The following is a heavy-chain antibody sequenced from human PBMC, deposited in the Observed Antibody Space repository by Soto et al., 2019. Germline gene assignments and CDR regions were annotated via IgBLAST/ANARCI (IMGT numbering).Heavy chain of an antibody. CDR2: ISHDGSNK. Sequence: QVQLVESGGGVVQPGRSLRLSCAASGFTFYKYGMHWVRQAPGKGLEWVALISHDGSNKYYVDSVKGRFTIARDNSKNRVSLQMNSLRPEDTALYFCAKDDSNRWYNDYAMDGWGQGNKVTVSS. J-gene: IGHJ6*02. CDR3: AKDDSNRWYNDYAMDG. D-gene: IGHD3-22*01. V-gene: IGHV3-30*18. CDR1: GFTFYKYG.